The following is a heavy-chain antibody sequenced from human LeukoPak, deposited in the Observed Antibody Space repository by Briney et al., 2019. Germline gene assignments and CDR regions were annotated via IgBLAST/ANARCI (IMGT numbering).Heavy chain of an antibody. CDR3: ARSIPYSTTWYGRSDY. D-gene: IGHD6-13*01. J-gene: IGHJ4*02. CDR2: IKPDGTTK. Sequence: GGSLRLSCAASGFPFSSYSMTWVRQAPGKGLEWVANIKPDGTTKFYVDSVKGRFTISRDNALNSLYLQMNSLRAEDTAIYYCARSIPYSTTWYGRSDYWGQGTLVTVSP. V-gene: IGHV3-7*03. CDR1: GFPFSSYS.